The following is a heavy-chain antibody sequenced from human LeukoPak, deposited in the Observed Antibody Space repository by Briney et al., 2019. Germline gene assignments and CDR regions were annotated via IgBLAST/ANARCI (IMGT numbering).Heavy chain of an antibody. CDR3: VRVPVLRDYYYGMDV. V-gene: IGHV3-72*01. D-gene: IGHD2/OR15-2a*01. CDR2: SRNKVNSYTT. Sequence: PGGSLRLSCAASGFTFSDHYMDWVRQAPGKGLEWVGRSRNKVNSYTTEYAASVKGRFTISRDNSKNSLSLQMNSLKTEDTAVYYCVRVPVLRDYYYGMDVWGQGTTVTVSS. CDR1: GFTFSDHY. J-gene: IGHJ6*02.